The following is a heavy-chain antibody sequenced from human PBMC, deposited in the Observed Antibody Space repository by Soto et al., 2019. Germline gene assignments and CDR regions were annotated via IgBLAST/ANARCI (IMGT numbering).Heavy chain of an antibody. V-gene: IGHV1-2*02. CDR1: GYTFTGYY. Sequence: GASVKVSCKASGYTFTGYYMHWVRQAPGQGLEWMGWINPNSGGTNYAQKFQGRVTMTRDTSISTAYMELSRLRSDDTAVYYCAREGRRRTGHLTMDVWGQGTTVTVSS. J-gene: IGHJ6*02. CDR2: INPNSGGT. CDR3: AREGRRRTGHLTMDV. D-gene: IGHD2-2*01.